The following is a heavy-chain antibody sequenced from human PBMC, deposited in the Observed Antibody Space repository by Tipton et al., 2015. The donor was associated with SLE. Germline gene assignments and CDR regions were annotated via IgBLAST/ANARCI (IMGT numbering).Heavy chain of an antibody. CDR2: IYYSGST. Sequence: LRLSCTVSGGSVSSGSYYWSWIRQPPGKGLEWIGYIYYSGSTNYNPSLKSRVTISVDTSKNQFSLKLSSVTAADTAVYYCARGVRQQLVLEYFDYWGQGTLVTVSS. CDR1: GGSVSSGSYY. D-gene: IGHD6-13*01. CDR3: ARGVRQQLVLEYFDY. J-gene: IGHJ4*02. V-gene: IGHV4-61*01.